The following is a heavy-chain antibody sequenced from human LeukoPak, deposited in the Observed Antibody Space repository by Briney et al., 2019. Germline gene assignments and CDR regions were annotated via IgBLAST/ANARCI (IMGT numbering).Heavy chain of an antibody. Sequence: SETLSLTCTVSGGPISSSSYYWGWIRQPPGKGLEWIGEINHSGSTNYNPSLKSRVTISVDTSKNQFSLKLSSVTAADTAVYYCARGIRRHYYGSGSYYNTGRRIGDYFDYWGQGTLVTVSS. D-gene: IGHD3-10*01. CDR3: ARGIRRHYYGSGSYYNTGRRIGDYFDY. CDR1: GGPISSSSYY. V-gene: IGHV4-39*07. CDR2: INHSGST. J-gene: IGHJ4*02.